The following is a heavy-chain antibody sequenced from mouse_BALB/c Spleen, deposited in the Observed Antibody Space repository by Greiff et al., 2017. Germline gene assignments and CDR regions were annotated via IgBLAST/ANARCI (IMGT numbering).Heavy chain of an antibody. CDR1: GYTFTDYY. Sequence: QVQLQQSGAELARPGASVKLSCKASGYTFTDYYINWVKQRTGQGLEWIGEIYPGSGNTYYNEKFKGKATLTADKSSSTAYMQLSSLTSEDSAVYFCARMEYGNYGAMDYWGQGTSVTVSS. CDR3: ARMEYGNYGAMDY. J-gene: IGHJ4*01. CDR2: IYPGSGNT. D-gene: IGHD2-10*02. V-gene: IGHV1-77*01.